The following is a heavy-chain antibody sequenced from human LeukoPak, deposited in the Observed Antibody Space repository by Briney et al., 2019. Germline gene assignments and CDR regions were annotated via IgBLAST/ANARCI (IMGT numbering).Heavy chain of an antibody. V-gene: IGHV5-51*01. Sequence: GESLKISCKGSGYSFTSYWIGWVRQMPGKGLEWMGIIYPGDSDTRYSPSFQGQVTISADKSISTAYLQWSSLKASDTAMYYCARQSLLCSSTSCYHYGMDVWGQGTTVTVSS. D-gene: IGHD2-2*01. CDR2: IYPGDSDT. CDR1: GYSFTSYW. J-gene: IGHJ6*02. CDR3: ARQSLLCSSTSCYHYGMDV.